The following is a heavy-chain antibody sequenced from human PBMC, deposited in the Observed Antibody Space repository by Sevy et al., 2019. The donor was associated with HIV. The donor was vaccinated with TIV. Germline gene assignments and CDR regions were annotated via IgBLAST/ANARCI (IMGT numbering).Heavy chain of an antibody. CDR3: ARGRVMFDS. Sequence: ASVKVSCKASGYTFTDYYLHWLRQAPGQGLEWVGYINPKSGVTNYPRKFRGRVTVTADTSLGTVYMEVRSLRSDDTALYYCARGRVMFDSWDQGTLVTVSS. V-gene: IGHV1-2*02. CDR2: INPKSGVT. CDR1: GYTFTDYY. J-gene: IGHJ4*02.